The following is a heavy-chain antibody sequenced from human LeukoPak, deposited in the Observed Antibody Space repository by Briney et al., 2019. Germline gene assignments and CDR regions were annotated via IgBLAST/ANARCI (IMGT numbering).Heavy chain of an antibody. CDR3: AKDQRGYYQPIDY. CDR1: GFPFSSHA. J-gene: IGHJ4*02. D-gene: IGHD3-10*01. Sequence: QPGGSLRLSCAASGFPFSSHAMRWVRQAPGRGLECVSAISGSGSTSYYADSVKGRFTISRDNSKNTLYLQMTSLRAEDTAVCYCAKDQRGYYQPIDYWGQGILVTVSS. V-gene: IGHV3-23*01. CDR2: ISGSGSTS.